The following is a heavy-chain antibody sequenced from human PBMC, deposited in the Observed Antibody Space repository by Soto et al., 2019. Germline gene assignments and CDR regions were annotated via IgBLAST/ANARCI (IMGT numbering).Heavy chain of an antibody. V-gene: IGHV4-4*07. Sequence: PSETLSLTCTVSGGAISGYYWTWIRQSAGTGLEWIGRIYSSGGTKYNPSLQSRVTMSLDTSKNQFSLRLTSVTAADTAVYYCARGQRFSDSFDPWGQGTLVTVSS. CDR3: ARGQRFSDSFDP. CDR1: GGAISGYY. D-gene: IGHD3-3*01. CDR2: IYSSGGT. J-gene: IGHJ5*02.